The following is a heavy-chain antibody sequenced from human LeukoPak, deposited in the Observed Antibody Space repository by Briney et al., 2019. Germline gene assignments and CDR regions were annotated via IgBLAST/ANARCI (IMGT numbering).Heavy chain of an antibody. Sequence: SETLSLTCGVNGGSFSGYYWNWIRQTPGKGLEWIGEINHSGSTNYNPSLKSRVTISVDTSKNQFSLKLSSVTAADTAVYYCAMIAAAGNIADYWGQGTLVTVSS. CDR2: INHSGST. J-gene: IGHJ4*02. V-gene: IGHV4-34*01. D-gene: IGHD6-13*01. CDR1: GGSFSGYY. CDR3: AMIAAAGNIADY.